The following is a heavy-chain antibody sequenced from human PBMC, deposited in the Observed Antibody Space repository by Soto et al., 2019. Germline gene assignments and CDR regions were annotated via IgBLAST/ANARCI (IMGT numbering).Heavy chain of an antibody. J-gene: IGHJ4*02. CDR1: GYTLTELS. CDR3: AIDVPRSNQFDH. CDR2: FDLENGET. Sequence: ASVKVSCKVSGYTLTELSIHWVRQAPGEGLEWMGGFDLENGETIYAQRFQGRVTMTEESSADTPYMELSSLRSEDTAVYSCAIDVPRSNQFDHWGQGTMVTVSS. V-gene: IGHV1-24*01. D-gene: IGHD6-13*01.